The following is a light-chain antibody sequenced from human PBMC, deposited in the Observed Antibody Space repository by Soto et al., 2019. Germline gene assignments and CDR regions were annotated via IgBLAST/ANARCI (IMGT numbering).Light chain of an antibody. CDR3: QQYGSSPWT. CDR1: QSVTSNS. J-gene: IGKJ1*01. Sequence: EIVLTQSPGTLSLSPGEGAALSCRASQSVTSNSLAWYQQKPGQAPRLLIYGASTRATGIPDRFSGSGSGTDFTLTISRLEPEDFAVYYCQQYGSSPWTFGQGTKVDI. CDR2: GAS. V-gene: IGKV3-20*01.